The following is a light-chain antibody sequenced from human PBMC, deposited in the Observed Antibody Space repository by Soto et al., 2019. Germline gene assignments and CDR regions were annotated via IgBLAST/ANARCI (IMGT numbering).Light chain of an antibody. CDR1: QSVRSN. Sequence: EILMTQSPATLSVSPGERATLSCRASQSVRSNLAWYQQKPSQAPRLLIFGASTRATGIPARFSGSGSGTEFTLTISSLRSEDFAVYYCHKYNNWPPTFGQGTKVDIK. CDR3: HKYNNWPPT. CDR2: GAS. V-gene: IGKV3-15*01. J-gene: IGKJ1*01.